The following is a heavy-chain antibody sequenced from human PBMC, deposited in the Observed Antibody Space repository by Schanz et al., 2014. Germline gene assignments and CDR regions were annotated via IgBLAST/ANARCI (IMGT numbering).Heavy chain of an antibody. V-gene: IGHV3-33*01. D-gene: IGHD3-16*01. CDR1: GFTFSNHG. CDR2: IWYDGSNE. CDR3: VRLDVHDY. J-gene: IGHJ4*02. Sequence: QVQLVESGGGVVQPGRSLRLSCAASGFTFSNHGMHWVRQSPGKGLEWVALIWYDGSNEYYADSVKGRFTISRDNPKKTLYLQMNSLRAEDTAVYYCVRLDVHDYWGQGTLVTVSA.